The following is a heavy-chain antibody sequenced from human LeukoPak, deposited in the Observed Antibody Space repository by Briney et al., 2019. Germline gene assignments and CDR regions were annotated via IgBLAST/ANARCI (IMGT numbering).Heavy chain of an antibody. V-gene: IGHV3-30*09. Sequence: PGGSLRLSCAASGFTFTNYAMNWVRQAPGKGLEWVATVSYDGTDTTYADSVKGRFAIFRDNSKNTLYLQMNSLRTEDTAVYYCARLLPPYCSSTSCSDFDYWGQGTLVTVSS. CDR1: GFTFTNYA. J-gene: IGHJ4*02. CDR2: VSYDGTDT. D-gene: IGHD2-2*01. CDR3: ARLLPPYCSSTSCSDFDY.